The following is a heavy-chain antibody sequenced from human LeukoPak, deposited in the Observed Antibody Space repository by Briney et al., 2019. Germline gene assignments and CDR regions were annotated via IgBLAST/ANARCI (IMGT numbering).Heavy chain of an antibody. CDR1: GGTFSSYA. V-gene: IGHV1-69*05. CDR3: ARSESGAGQSSTYYYGSGNPFVYYYYMDV. CDR2: IIPIFGTA. J-gene: IGHJ6*03. D-gene: IGHD3-10*01. Sequence: SVKVSCKASGGTFSSYAISWVRQAPGQGLKWMGGIIPIFGTANYAQKFQGRVTITTDESTSTAYMELSSLRSEDTAVYYCARSESGAGQSSTYYYGSGNPFVYYYYMDVWGKGTTVTVSS.